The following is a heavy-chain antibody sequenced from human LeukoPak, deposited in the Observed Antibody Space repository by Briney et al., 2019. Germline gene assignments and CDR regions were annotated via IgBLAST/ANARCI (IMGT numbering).Heavy chain of an antibody. D-gene: IGHD1-26*01. CDR2: ISGSCGST. CDR1: GFTFSSYA. V-gene: IGHV3-23*01. Sequence: GGSLRLSCAASGFTFSSYAMSWVRQAPGKGLEWVSAISGSCGSTYYADSVKGRFTISRDNSKNTLYLQMNSLRAEDTAVYYCAKGGSYKQSGYMDYWGQGTLVTVSS. CDR3: AKGGSYKQSGYMDY. J-gene: IGHJ4*01.